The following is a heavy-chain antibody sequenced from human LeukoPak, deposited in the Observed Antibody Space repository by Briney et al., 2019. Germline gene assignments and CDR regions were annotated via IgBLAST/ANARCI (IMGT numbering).Heavy chain of an antibody. Sequence: PSETLSLTCTVSGGSISSYYWSWIRQPPGKGLEWIGYIYYSGSTNYNPSPKSRVTISVDTSKNQFSLKLSSVTAADTAVYYCARDRLDVFDYWGQGTLLTVSS. V-gene: IGHV4-59*01. CDR3: ARDRLDVFDY. CDR1: GGSISSYY. J-gene: IGHJ4*02. D-gene: IGHD3/OR15-3a*01. CDR2: IYYSGST.